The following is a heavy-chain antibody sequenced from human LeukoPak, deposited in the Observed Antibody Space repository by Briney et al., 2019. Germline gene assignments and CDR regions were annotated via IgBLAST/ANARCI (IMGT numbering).Heavy chain of an antibody. CDR1: GFTFSDYY. J-gene: IGHJ4*02. CDR2: ISSSGNII. CDR3: AGDAMGPGLAGY. Sequence: GGSLRLSCAASGFTFSDYYMNWIRQAPGKGLEWVSYISSSGNIIYYADSVQGRFTISRDNAKSSLYLQMSSLRAEDTAVYYRAGDAMGPGLAGYWGQGTLVTVSS. V-gene: IGHV3-11*01. D-gene: IGHD3/OR15-3a*01.